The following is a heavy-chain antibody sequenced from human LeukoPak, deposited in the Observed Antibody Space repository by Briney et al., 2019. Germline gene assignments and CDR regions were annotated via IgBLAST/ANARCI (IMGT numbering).Heavy chain of an antibody. V-gene: IGHV1-46*01. CDR3: ARAAINYCSGGSCPHSWFDP. CDR1: GYTFTSYY. J-gene: IGHJ5*02. D-gene: IGHD2-15*01. CDR2: INPSGGST. Sequence: ASVKVSCKASGYTFTSYYMHWVRQAPGQGLEWMGIINPSGGSTSYAQKFQGRVTMTRDTSTSTVYMELSSLRSEDTAVYYCARAAINYCSGGSCPHSWFDPWGQGTLVTVSS.